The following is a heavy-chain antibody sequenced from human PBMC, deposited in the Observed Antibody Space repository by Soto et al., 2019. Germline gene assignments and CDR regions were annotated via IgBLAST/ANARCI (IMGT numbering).Heavy chain of an antibody. Sequence: ASVKVSCKASGYTFTRYGISWVRQARGQGLEWMGWISGYNGDTNYAQKFQGRVTMTVDTSTTTAFMELTSLTSDDRAVYYCAKNGQPPYYYYGMDVWGQGTTVTVSS. V-gene: IGHV1-18*01. CDR2: ISGYNGDT. D-gene: IGHD2-8*01. CDR3: AKNGQPPYYYYGMDV. CDR1: GYTFTRYG. J-gene: IGHJ6*02.